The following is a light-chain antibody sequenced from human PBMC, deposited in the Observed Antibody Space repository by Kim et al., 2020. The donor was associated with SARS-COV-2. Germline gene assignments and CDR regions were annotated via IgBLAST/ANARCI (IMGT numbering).Light chain of an antibody. Sequence: SSELTQDPVVSVDLEQTVRITCQGDSLRSYYATWYQQKPRQAPVLVIYGRNNRPSGIPDRFSGSASGNTASLTISGTQAEDEADFYCQSRDSGGKVVFGGGTKPTDL. V-gene: IGLV3-19*01. CDR3: QSRDSGGKVV. J-gene: IGLJ2*01. CDR1: SLRSYY. CDR2: GRN.